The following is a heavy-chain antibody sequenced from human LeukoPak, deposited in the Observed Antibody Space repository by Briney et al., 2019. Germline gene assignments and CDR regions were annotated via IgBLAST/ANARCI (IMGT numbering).Heavy chain of an antibody. CDR1: GFTFSSYS. V-gene: IGHV3-21*01. J-gene: IGHJ4*02. D-gene: IGHD4/OR15-4a*01. Sequence: GGSLRLSCAASGFTFSSYSMNWVRRAPGKGLEWVSSISSSSSYIYYADSVKGRFTISRDNAKNSLYLQMNSLRAEDTAVYYCARDPVMTMVAPDYWGQGTLVTVSS. CDR3: ARDPVMTMVAPDY. CDR2: ISSSSSYI.